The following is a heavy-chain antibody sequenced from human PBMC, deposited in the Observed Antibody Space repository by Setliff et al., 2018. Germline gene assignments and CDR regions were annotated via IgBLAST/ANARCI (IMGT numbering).Heavy chain of an antibody. D-gene: IGHD3-22*01. J-gene: IGHJ6*03. CDR1: GAAISTYH. V-gene: IGHV4-59*08. CDR3: ARTGTTYYYSCMDV. Sequence: SETLSLTCAVSGAAISTYHWSWLRQPPGKGLEWIGYVSYGGSTKYNPSLESRFTISLDAPKNQFSLKLTSVTAADTAVYYCARTGTTYYYSCMDVWGKGTTVTVSS. CDR2: VSYGGST.